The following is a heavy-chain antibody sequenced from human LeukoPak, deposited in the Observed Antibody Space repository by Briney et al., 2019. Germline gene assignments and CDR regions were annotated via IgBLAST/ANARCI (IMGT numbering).Heavy chain of an antibody. CDR2: ISLNGGSR. D-gene: IGHD3-22*01. CDR1: GFTFSSYS. J-gene: IGHJ5*02. CDR3: VMGIGMMVA. V-gene: IGHV3-20*04. Sequence: GGSPRLSCAASGFTFSSYSMNWVRQPPGKGLEWVSGISLNGGSRGYAASVKGRFTISRDNDKNSLYLEMKSLRAEDTALYYCVMGIGMMVAWGQGTLVTVSS.